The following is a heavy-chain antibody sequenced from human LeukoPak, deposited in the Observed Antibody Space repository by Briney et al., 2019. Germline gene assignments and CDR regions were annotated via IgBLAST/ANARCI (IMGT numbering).Heavy chain of an antibody. D-gene: IGHD3-16*01. CDR1: GGSMSSYY. V-gene: IGHV4-59*01. CDR3: ARGRYGWLPFDY. J-gene: IGHJ4*02. Sequence: SETLSLTCTVSGGSMSSYYWSWIRQPPGKGLEWIGYIYYSGSTNYNPSLKSRATISVDTSKNQFTLNLSSVTAADTAVYYCARGRYGWLPFDYWGQGTLVTVSS. CDR2: IYYSGST.